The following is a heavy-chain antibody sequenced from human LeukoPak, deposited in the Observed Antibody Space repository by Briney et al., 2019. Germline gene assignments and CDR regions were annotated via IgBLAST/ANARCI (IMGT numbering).Heavy chain of an antibody. Sequence: PGGSLRLSCAASGFTFSPLGMNWVRQAPGRGLESVSYISSGSSTTYYADSVKGRFTISRDNAKNSLYLQVNSLRDEDTAVYYCARGRGLTLSYHYFDYWGQGTLVTVSS. D-gene: IGHD3-10*01. CDR1: GFTFSPLG. J-gene: IGHJ4*02. V-gene: IGHV3-48*02. CDR2: ISSGSSTT. CDR3: ARGRGLTLSYHYFDY.